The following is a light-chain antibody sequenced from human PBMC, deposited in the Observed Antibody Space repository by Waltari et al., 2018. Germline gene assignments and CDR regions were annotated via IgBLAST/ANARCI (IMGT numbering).Light chain of an antibody. V-gene: IGKV4-1*01. CDR3: QQYYNTPST. Sequence: DIVMTQSPDSLAVSLGERATINCKSSQSVLYSSNNKNYLAWYQQKAGQLPKLLIYWASTRASGVPDRFSGSGSGTDFTLTISSLQAEDVAVYYCQQYYNTPSTFGPGTKVDIK. J-gene: IGKJ3*01. CDR2: WAS. CDR1: QSVLYSSNNKNY.